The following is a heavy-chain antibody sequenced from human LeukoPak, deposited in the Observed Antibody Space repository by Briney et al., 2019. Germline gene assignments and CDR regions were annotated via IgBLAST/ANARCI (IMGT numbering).Heavy chain of an antibody. D-gene: IGHD3-10*01. CDR2: IYSRGST. V-gene: IGHV4-4*07. Sequence: SSETLSLICTVSGGSISSYYLSWIRQPAGKGLEWIGRIYSRGSTYNPTLKSRVTMSADTSRNHVSLTLNSVTAAGTAVYYCARDSGTTGEVKFDPWGQGTLVTVSS. CDR1: GGSISSYY. CDR3: ARDSGTTGEVKFDP. J-gene: IGHJ5*02.